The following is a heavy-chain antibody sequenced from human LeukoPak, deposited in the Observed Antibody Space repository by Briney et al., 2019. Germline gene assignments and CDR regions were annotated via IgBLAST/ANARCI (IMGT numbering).Heavy chain of an antibody. Sequence: RASETLSLTCAVSGDSVTSGPYYRGWVRQPPGKELEWVATMSHGANTYKNPALKSRVAISVDTSKNQVSLNLTSVTAADTAVYYCARAHLGGFDYWGQGTLVTVSS. V-gene: IGHV4-39*07. J-gene: IGHJ4*02. CDR1: GDSVTSGPYY. CDR2: MSHGANT. D-gene: IGHD3-16*01. CDR3: ARAHLGGFDY.